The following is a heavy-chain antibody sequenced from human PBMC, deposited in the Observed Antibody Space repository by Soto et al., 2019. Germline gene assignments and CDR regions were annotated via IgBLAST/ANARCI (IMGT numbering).Heavy chain of an antibody. CDR3: AREQGILIFGGLMTKVRYFYGMDV. V-gene: IGHV1-3*01. CDR2: ITVGNGDT. D-gene: IGHD3-16*01. Sequence: QVQLVQSGAEVNKPGASVKVYCKASGYAFTSNAIQWLRQAPGQSLEWVGWITVGNGDTRYSQKFQRRVTITRDTSAITVYIELSSLISEDTVVYCCAREQGILIFGGLMTKVRYFYGMDVLGQETTVTV. CDR1: GYAFTSNA. J-gene: IGHJ6*01.